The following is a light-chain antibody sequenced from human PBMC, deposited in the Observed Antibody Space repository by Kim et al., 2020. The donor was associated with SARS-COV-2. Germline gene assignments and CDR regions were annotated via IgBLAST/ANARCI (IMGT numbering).Light chain of an antibody. V-gene: IGLV3-1*01. Sequence: VSPAQTARSTCYGDKWGHNYNSGEQQKPGPSPVLVMYQDTRRPSGIPARFSGSHSGNTATLTISGTQAMDEADYYCQAWDSSTAVVFGGGTQLTVL. J-gene: IGLJ2*01. CDR2: QDT. CDR3: QAWDSSTAVV. CDR1: KWGHNY.